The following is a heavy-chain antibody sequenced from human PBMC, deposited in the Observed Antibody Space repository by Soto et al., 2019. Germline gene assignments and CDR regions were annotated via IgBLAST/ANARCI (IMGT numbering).Heavy chain of an antibody. V-gene: IGHV4-39*01. CDR1: GGSISSSSYY. CDR2: IYYSGST. D-gene: IGHD5-18*01. Sequence: PSETLSLTCTVSGGSISSSSYYWGWIRQPPGKGLEWIGSIYYSGSTYYNPSLKSRVTISVDTSKNQFSLKLSSVTAADTAVYYCARLGRGYSYGYWGSYFDYWGQGTLVTVSS. J-gene: IGHJ4*02. CDR3: ARLGRGYSYGYWGSYFDY.